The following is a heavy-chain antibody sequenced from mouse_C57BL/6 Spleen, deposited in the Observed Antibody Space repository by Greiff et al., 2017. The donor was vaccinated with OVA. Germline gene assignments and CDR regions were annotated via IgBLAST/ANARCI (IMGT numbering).Heavy chain of an antibody. CDR2: INPNNGGT. CDR1: GYTFTDYY. J-gene: IGHJ2*01. Sequence: EVQLQQSGPELVKPGASVKISCKASGYTFTDYYMNWVKQSHGKSLEWIGDINPNNGGTSYNQKFKGKATLTVDKSSSTAYMELRSLTSEDSAVYYCARWGGNRVLDYWGQGTTLTVST. V-gene: IGHV1-26*01. CDR3: ARWGGNRVLDY.